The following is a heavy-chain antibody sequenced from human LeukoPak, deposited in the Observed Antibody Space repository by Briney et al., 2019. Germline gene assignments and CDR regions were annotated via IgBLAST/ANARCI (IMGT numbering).Heavy chain of an antibody. CDR1: GYTFTSYG. J-gene: IGHJ4*02. D-gene: IGHD3-3*01. CDR2: ISAYNGNT. Sequence: ASVKVSCKASGYTFTSYGISWVRQAPGQGLEWMGWISAYNGNTNYAQKLQGRVTMTTDTSTSTAYMELRSLRSDDTAVYYCARADCFGVVIYYFDYWGQGTLVTVSS. V-gene: IGHV1-18*01. CDR3: ARADCFGVVIYYFDY.